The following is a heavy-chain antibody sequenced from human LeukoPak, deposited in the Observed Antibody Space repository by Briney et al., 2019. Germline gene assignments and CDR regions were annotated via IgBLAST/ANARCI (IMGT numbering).Heavy chain of an antibody. CDR3: ARGGSYLSAFDI. Sequence: GSLRLSCAASGFTFSSYGMSWVRQAPGKGLEWVSIIYSGGSTFYADSVKGRFTISRDNSKNTLYLQMNSLRAEDTAVYYCARGGSYLSAFDIWGQGTMVTVSS. CDR1: GFTFSSYG. J-gene: IGHJ3*02. V-gene: IGHV3-53*01. CDR2: IYSGGST. D-gene: IGHD1-26*01.